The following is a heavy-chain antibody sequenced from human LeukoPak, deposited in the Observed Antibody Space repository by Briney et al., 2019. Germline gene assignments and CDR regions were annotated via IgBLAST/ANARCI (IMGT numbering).Heavy chain of an antibody. D-gene: IGHD1-7*01. J-gene: IGHJ6*02. CDR2: IYYSGST. V-gene: IGHV4-59*01. Sequence: KPSETLSLTCTVSGGSISSYYWSWIRQPPGKGLEWIGYIYYSGSTNYNPSLKSRVTISVDTSKNQFSLKLSSVTAADTAVYYCARVPGTGTFLYYGMDVWGQGTTVTVSS. CDR1: GGSISSYY. CDR3: ARVPGTGTFLYYGMDV.